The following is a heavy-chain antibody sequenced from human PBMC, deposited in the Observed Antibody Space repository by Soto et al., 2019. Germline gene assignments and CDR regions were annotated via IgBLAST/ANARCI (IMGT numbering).Heavy chain of an antibody. D-gene: IGHD3-16*01. J-gene: IGHJ5*02. CDR1: GGSISSSDYY. Sequence: TLSLTCTVSGGSISSSDYYWSWIRQPPGKGLEWIGYIYYSGSTYYNPSLKSRVTISVDTSKNQFSLKLSSVTAADTAVYYCARDLGGSNWFDPWGQGTLVTVSS. V-gene: IGHV4-30-4*01. CDR3: ARDLGGSNWFDP. CDR2: IYYSGST.